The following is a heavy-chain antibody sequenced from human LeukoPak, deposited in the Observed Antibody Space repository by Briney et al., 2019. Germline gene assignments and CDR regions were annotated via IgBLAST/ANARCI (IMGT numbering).Heavy chain of an antibody. Sequence: PSETLSLTCTVSGGSISSSSYYWGWIRQPPGKGLEWIGSIYYSGSTYYNPSLKSRVTISVDTSKNQFSLKLSSVTAADTAVYYCARSPDSSGFYGMDVWGQGTTVTVSS. J-gene: IGHJ6*02. CDR1: GGSISSSSYY. CDR2: IYYSGST. D-gene: IGHD3-22*01. V-gene: IGHV4-39*07. CDR3: ARSPDSSGFYGMDV.